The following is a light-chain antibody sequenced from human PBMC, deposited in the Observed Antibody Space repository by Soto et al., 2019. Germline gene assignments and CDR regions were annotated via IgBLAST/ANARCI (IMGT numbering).Light chain of an antibody. Sequence: QSALTQPASVSGSPGQSITFSCTGTSSDVGGYNSVSWYQQHPGTAPKLMIYDVSSRPSGVSNRFSGSKSGNTASLTISGLQAEDEADYYCSSSTSSSTLVVFGGGTQLTVL. CDR3: SSSTSSSTLVV. CDR1: SSDVGGYNS. CDR2: DVS. J-gene: IGLJ2*01. V-gene: IGLV2-14*03.